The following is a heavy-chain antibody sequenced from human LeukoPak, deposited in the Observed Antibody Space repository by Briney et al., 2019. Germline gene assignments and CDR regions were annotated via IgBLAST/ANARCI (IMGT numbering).Heavy chain of an antibody. CDR3: ARDQTGFCSGSSCLGSTFDY. CDR1: GFILSDYN. V-gene: IGHV3-30*04. J-gene: IGHJ4*02. Sequence: GRSLRLSCAASGFILSDYNMHWVRQAPGKGLEWVAVISYDGSNKYYADSVKGRFTVSRDNSKNTLYLQMNSLRAEDTAVYYCARDQTGFCSGSSCLGSTFDYWGQGTLVTVSS. D-gene: IGHD2-15*01. CDR2: ISYDGSNK.